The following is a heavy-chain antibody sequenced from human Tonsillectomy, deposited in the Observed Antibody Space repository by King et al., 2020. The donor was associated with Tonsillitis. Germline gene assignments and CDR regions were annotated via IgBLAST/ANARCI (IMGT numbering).Heavy chain of an antibody. V-gene: IGHV1-8*02. J-gene: IGHJ4*02. CDR2: MDPSSGDA. Sequence: QLVESGAEVKKPGASVKVSCKASGYTFTNYDINWVRPGTGQGLEWMGWMDPSSGDADYSQKFQGRVAMTRNTSISTAFMELRSLRSEDTAVYYCARGVDFWGQGTLVTVSS. CDR3: ARGVDF. CDR1: GYTFTNYD.